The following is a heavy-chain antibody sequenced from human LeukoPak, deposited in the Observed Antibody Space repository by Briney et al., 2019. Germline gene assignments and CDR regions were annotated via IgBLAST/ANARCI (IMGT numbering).Heavy chain of an antibody. Sequence: PGGSLRLSCAASGFTFSSYGMHWVRQAPGKGLEWVAVILNDGSQEKYADSVKGRFTISRDNSKNTLFLQMNSLRAVDTAVYYCARDDALGDNALDIWGQGTMVTVSS. CDR2: ILNDGSQE. J-gene: IGHJ3*02. V-gene: IGHV3-33*01. CDR1: GFTFSSYG. D-gene: IGHD3-16*01. CDR3: ARDDALGDNALDI.